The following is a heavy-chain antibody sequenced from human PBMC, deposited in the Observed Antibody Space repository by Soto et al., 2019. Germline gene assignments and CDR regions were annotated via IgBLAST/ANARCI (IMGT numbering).Heavy chain of an antibody. D-gene: IGHD2-21*02. J-gene: IGHJ4*02. Sequence: EVQLVESGGGLVQPGGSLRLSCAASGFTFSSYSMNWVRQAPGKGLEWVSYISSSSSTIYYADCVKGRFTISRDNAKNSLYLQMNSPRHEDTAVYYCARDHPRVVTRAFDYWGQGTLVTGSS. CDR2: ISSSSSTI. CDR1: GFTFSSYS. CDR3: ARDHPRVVTRAFDY. V-gene: IGHV3-48*02.